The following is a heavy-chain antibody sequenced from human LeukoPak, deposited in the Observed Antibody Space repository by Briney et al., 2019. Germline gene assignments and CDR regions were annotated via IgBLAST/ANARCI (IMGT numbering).Heavy chain of an antibody. CDR2: IQYDGSGE. CDR3: VNIPIMYVAVLPGTYYWDV. Sequence: GGSLRLSCAATGFSFSGYALHWVRHSPRKGLEWLALIQYDGSGEIYAGSVRGRFSISRDNSKNTVYLHMNSLRAEDTAVYYCVNIPIMYVAVLPGTYYWDVWGKGTMVTVSS. D-gene: IGHD2-15*01. CDR1: GFSFSGYA. V-gene: IGHV3-30*01. J-gene: IGHJ6*03.